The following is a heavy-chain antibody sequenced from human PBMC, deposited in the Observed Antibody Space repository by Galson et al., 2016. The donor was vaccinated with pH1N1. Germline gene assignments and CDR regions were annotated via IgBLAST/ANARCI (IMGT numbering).Heavy chain of an antibody. D-gene: IGHD6-13*01. CDR2: ISAINASP. V-gene: IGHV1-18*01. J-gene: IGHJ4*02. CDR3: ARTAAAAYFDY. CDR1: GYTFTAYG. Sequence: SGAEVKQPGESLKTSCKASGYTFTAYGITWVRQAPGQGLEWMGRISAINASPSYAQKFQGRVTMTSDPSTNTAYMELGSLRSDDTAVYYCARTAAAAYFDYWGQGTLITVSS.